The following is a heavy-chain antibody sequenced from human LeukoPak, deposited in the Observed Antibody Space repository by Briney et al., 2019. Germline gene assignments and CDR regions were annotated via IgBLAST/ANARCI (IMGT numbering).Heavy chain of an antibody. CDR1: GGTLSSYA. V-gene: IGHV1-69*06. CDR3: ARGSSSSEKECRY. Sequence: GASVKVSCKASGGTLSSYAITWVRQAPGQGLEWMGGIIPIFGTPNYAQKFQGRVTITADKSTSTAYMELSSLRSEDTAVYYCARGSSSSEKECRYWGQGTLVTVSS. D-gene: IGHD6-6*01. J-gene: IGHJ4*02. CDR2: IIPIFGTP.